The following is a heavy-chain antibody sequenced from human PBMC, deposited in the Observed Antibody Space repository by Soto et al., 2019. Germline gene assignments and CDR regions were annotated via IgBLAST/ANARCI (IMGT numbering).Heavy chain of an antibody. CDR2: ISWNSGSI. V-gene: IGHV3-9*01. J-gene: IGHJ6*03. CDR1: GFTFDDYA. D-gene: IGHD1-1*01. Sequence: GGSLRLSCAASGFTFDDYAMHWVRQAPGKGLEWVSGISWNSGSIGYADSVKGRFTISRDNAKNSLYLQMNSLRAEDTALYYCAKGSQLEGSHQSYYYYYYMDVWGKGTTVTVSS. CDR3: AKGSQLEGSHQSYYYYYYMDV.